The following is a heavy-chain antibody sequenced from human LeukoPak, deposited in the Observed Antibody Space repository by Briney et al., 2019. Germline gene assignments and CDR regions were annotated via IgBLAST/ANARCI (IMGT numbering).Heavy chain of an antibody. CDR3: ARGLQYHYGMDV. CDR2: ISSSSSYI. J-gene: IGHJ6*02. Sequence: GGSLRLSCAASGFTFSSYSMNWVRQAPGKGLEWVSSISSSSSYIYYADSVKGRFTISRGNAKNSLYLQMNSLRAEDTAVYYCARGLQYHYGMDVWGQGTTVTVSS. V-gene: IGHV3-21*01. CDR1: GFTFSSYS.